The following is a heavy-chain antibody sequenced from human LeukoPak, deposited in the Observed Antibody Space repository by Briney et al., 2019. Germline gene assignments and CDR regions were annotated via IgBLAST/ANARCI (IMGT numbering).Heavy chain of an antibody. Sequence: PGGSLRLSCAASGFTFSSYAMSWIRQPPGKGLEWIGYISSSGSTNYNPSLKSRVTISVDTSKNQFSLNLSSVTAADTAVYSCARGDFELDYWGQGTLVTVSS. CDR1: GFTFSSYA. CDR2: ISSSGST. J-gene: IGHJ4*02. D-gene: IGHD3/OR15-3a*01. V-gene: IGHV4-59*01. CDR3: ARGDFELDY.